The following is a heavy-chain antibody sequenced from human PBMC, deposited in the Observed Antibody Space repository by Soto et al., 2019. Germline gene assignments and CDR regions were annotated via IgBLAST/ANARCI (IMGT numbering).Heavy chain of an antibody. Sequence: SETLSLTCTVSGGSISSYYWSWIRQPPGKGLEWIGYIYYSGSTYYNPSLKSRVTISVDTSKNQFSLKLSSVTAADTAVYYCARGEFSDYYDSSGYYFDYWGQGTLVTVSS. D-gene: IGHD3-22*01. V-gene: IGHV4-59*08. J-gene: IGHJ4*02. CDR2: IYYSGST. CDR3: ARGEFSDYYDSSGYYFDY. CDR1: GGSISSYY.